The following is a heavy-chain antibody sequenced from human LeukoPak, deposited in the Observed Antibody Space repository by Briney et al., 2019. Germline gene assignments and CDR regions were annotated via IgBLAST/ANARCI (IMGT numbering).Heavy chain of an antibody. CDR2: IYTSGST. J-gene: IGHJ4*02. D-gene: IGHD2-15*01. CDR1: GGSISSYY. Sequence: SETLSLTCTVSGGSISSYYWSWIRQPAGKGLEWIGRIYTSGSTNYNPSLKSRVTMSVDTSKNQFSLNLSSVTAADTAVYYCASSPSTVVDFDYWGQGTLVTVSS. V-gene: IGHV4-4*07. CDR3: ASSPSTVVDFDY.